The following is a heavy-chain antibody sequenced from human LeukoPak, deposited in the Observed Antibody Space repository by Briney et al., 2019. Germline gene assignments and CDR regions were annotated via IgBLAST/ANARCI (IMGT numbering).Heavy chain of an antibody. V-gene: IGHV3-48*03. CDR2: ISSSGSTI. J-gene: IGHJ4*02. CDR3: ARGGGYFDWLLDTPSFDY. Sequence: GGSLRLSCAASGFTFSSYEMNWVRQAPGKGLEWVSYISSSGSTIYYADSVKGRFTISRDNAKNSLYLQMNSLRAEDTAVYYCARGGGYFDWLLDTPSFDYWGQGTLVTVSS. CDR1: GFTFSSYE. D-gene: IGHD3-9*01.